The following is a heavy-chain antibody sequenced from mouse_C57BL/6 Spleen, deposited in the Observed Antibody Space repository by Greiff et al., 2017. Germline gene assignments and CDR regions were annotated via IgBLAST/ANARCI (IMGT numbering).Heavy chain of an antibody. CDR2: IDPSDSET. J-gene: IGHJ3*01. D-gene: IGHD2-4*01. V-gene: IGHV1-52*01. Sequence: QVQLQQPGAELVRPGSSVKLSCKASGYTFTSYWMHWVKQRPIQGLEWIGNIDPSDSETHYNQKFKDKATLTVDKSSSTAYMQLSSLTSEDSAVYCCARGNYDYDDPWFAYWGQGTLVTVSA. CDR3: ARGNYDYDDPWFAY. CDR1: GYTFTSYW.